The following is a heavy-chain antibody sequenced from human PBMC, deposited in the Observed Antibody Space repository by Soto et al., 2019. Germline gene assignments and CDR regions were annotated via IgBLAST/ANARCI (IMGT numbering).Heavy chain of an antibody. Sequence: PGGSLRLSCAASGFTFSSYDMHWVRQATGKGLEWVPAIGTAGDTYYPGSVKGRFTISRENAKNSLYLQMNSLRAGDTAVYYCARGKHYDFWSGSGALGNAFDIWGQGTMVTVSS. V-gene: IGHV3-13*01. CDR1: GFTFSSYD. D-gene: IGHD3-3*01. J-gene: IGHJ3*02. CDR2: IGTAGDT. CDR3: ARGKHYDFWSGSGALGNAFDI.